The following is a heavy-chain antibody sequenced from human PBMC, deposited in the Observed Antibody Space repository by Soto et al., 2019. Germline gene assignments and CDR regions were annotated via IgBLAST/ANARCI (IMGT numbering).Heavy chain of an antibody. D-gene: IGHD2-15*01. CDR2: IYWNDDK. CDR3: AHRPTDMSNFDY. V-gene: IGHV2-5*01. J-gene: IGHJ4*02. Sequence: QITLKESGPTLVKPTQTLTLTCTFSGFSLSTSGVGVGWIRQPPGKALEWLALIYWNDDKRYSPSLKSRLTINKYTSKNQVVLTIPNMDPVDTATFYCAHRPTDMSNFDYWGQGTLVSVSS. CDR1: GFSLSTSGVG.